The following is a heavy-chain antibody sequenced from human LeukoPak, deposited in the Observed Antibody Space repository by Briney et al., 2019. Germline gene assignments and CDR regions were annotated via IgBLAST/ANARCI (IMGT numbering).Heavy chain of an antibody. Sequence: PSETLSLTCTVSGGSISGYYWSWIRQPPGKGLEWIGYIYYSGSTNYNPSLKSRVTISVDTSRNQFSLKLRSLTAADTAVYYCARGDSSIWYFAYWGQGTLVTVSS. CDR2: IYYSGST. V-gene: IGHV4-59*01. D-gene: IGHD6-13*01. J-gene: IGHJ4*02. CDR3: ARGDSSIWYFAY. CDR1: GGSISGYY.